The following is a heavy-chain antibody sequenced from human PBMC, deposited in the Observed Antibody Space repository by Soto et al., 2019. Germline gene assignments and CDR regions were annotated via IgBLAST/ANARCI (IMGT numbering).Heavy chain of an antibody. CDR2: LYDLDGI. CDR1: GLTVSGKYY. J-gene: IGHJ3*01. D-gene: IGHD4-17*01. Sequence: DVQLVESGGGLIQPGGSLRLSCAAFGLTVSGKYYMAWVRQAPGKGLEWLSALYDLDGIYHADSVKGRFTTSGDSSKNIVYLQMNDLRPDDTAVYYCASWHLREHAYDVWGQGTTVTVSS. V-gene: IGHV3-53*01. CDR3: ASWHLREHAYDV.